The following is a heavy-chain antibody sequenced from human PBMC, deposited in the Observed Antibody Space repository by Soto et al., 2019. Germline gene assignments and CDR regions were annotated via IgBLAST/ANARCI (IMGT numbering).Heavy chain of an antibody. J-gene: IGHJ5*02. D-gene: IGHD6-25*01. CDR1: GGSISSGGYY. CDR3: ARSIAARPLRFDH. V-gene: IGHV4-31*03. CDR2: IYYSGST. Sequence: QVQLQESGPGLVKPSQTLSLTCTVSGGSISSGGYYWSWIRQHPGKGLEWIGYIYYSGSTYYNPSLKSRVTISVDTSKNQFALKLSSVTAADTAVYYCARSIAARPLRFDHWGQGTLVTVSS.